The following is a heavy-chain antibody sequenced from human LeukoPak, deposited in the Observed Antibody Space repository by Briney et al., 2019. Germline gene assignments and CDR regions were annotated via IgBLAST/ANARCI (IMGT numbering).Heavy chain of an antibody. CDR2: IYYSGST. J-gene: IGHJ4*02. Sequence: PSQTLSLTCTVSGGSISSGDYYWSWIRQPPGKGLEWIGYIYYSGSTYYNPSLKSRFTISVDTSKNQISLKLSSVTAADTAVYYCARVKSSGWYQLYYFDYWGQGTLVTVSS. CDR1: GGSISSGDYY. CDR3: ARVKSSGWYQLYYFDY. D-gene: IGHD6-19*01. V-gene: IGHV4-30-4*01.